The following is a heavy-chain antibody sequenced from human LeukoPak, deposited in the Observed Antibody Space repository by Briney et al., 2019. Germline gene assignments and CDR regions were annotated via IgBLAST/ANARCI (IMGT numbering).Heavy chain of an antibody. D-gene: IGHD3-22*01. CDR2: ISSSGSTI. CDR3: ARDRALEYYDSSGYYGLFDY. Sequence: GGSLRLSCAASGFTFSDYYMSWIRQAPGKGLEWVSYISSSGSTIYYADSVKGRFTISRDNAKNSLYLQMNSLRAEDTAVYYCARDRALEYYDSSGYYGLFDYWGQGTLVTVSS. V-gene: IGHV3-11*01. J-gene: IGHJ4*02. CDR1: GFTFSDYY.